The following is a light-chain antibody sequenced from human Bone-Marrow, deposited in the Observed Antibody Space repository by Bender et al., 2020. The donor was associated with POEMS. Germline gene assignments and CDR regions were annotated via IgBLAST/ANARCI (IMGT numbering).Light chain of an antibody. CDR2: GNN. CDR3: AVWDDSLNGWV. J-gene: IGLJ3*02. Sequence: QSVLTQPPSASGTPGQRVTISCSGSSSNIGSNTVNWYQQLPGTAPRLLIYGNNNRPSGVPDRFSASRSGTSASLAITGLQAEDEADYYCAVWDDSLNGWVFGGGTKLTVL. CDR1: SSNIGSNT. V-gene: IGLV1-44*01.